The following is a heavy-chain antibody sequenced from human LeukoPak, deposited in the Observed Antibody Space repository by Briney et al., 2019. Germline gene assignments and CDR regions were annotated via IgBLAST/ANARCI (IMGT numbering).Heavy chain of an antibody. CDR1: GFTSTNAW. CDR3: ARVVSYYYDSSGHDY. J-gene: IGHJ4*02. CDR2: IKTKADGGIT. Sequence: GGSLRLSCAASGFTSTNAWMSWVRQAPGKGLEWVGRIKTKADGGITDYAAPVKGRFTISGDDSKNMLYLQMNSLKTEDTAVYYCARVVSYYYDSSGHDYWGQGTLVTVSS. D-gene: IGHD3-22*01. V-gene: IGHV3-15*01.